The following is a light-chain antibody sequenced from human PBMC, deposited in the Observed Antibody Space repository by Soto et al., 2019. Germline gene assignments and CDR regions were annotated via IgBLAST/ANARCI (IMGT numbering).Light chain of an antibody. Sequence: EIVLTQSPGTLSLSPGERATLSCRASQSVSSSYLAWYQQKPGQAPRLLIYGASSRATGIPDRFSGSGSGTDFTLTISGLEPEDFAVYYWQQCDGSPRLTCGGGTKLEIK. J-gene: IGKJ4*01. V-gene: IGKV3-20*01. CDR1: QSVSSSY. CDR3: QQCDGSPRLT. CDR2: GAS.